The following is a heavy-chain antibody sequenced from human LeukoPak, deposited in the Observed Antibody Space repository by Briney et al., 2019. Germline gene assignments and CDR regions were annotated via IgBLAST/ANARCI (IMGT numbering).Heavy chain of an antibody. V-gene: IGHV3-30-3*01. D-gene: IGHD6-13*01. CDR2: ISYDGSNK. Sequence: GGSLRLSCAASGFTFSDYYMSWIRQAPGKGLEWVAVISYDGSNKYYADSVKGRFTISRDNSKNTLYLQMNSLRAEDTAVYYCARPRRIAAAGSKDFGYWGQGTLVTVSS. CDR3: ARPRRIAAAGSKDFGY. CDR1: GFTFSDYY. J-gene: IGHJ4*02.